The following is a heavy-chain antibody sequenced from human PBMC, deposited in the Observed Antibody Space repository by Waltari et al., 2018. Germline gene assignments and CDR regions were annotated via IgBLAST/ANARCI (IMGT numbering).Heavy chain of an antibody. Sequence: EVQLMKSGGDLVQPGGSLRLSCVVSGFTFNTFWMNWVRQGPGKGLVWVSRINNEGTYTTYADSVKGRFTISRDNAKNTLYLQMNSLRVEDTAVYYCGGGGLDGAAYWGQGTLVNVSS. CDR1: GFTFNTFW. CDR3: GGGGLDGAAY. CDR2: INNEGTYT. J-gene: IGHJ4*02. D-gene: IGHD3-16*01. V-gene: IGHV3-74*01.